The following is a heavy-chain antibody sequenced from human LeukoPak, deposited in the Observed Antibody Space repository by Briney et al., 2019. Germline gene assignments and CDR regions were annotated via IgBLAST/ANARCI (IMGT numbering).Heavy chain of an antibody. CDR3: ARVVNYYYGMDV. V-gene: IGHV3-48*03. CDR1: GFTFSSYE. J-gene: IGHJ6*02. Sequence: GGSLRLSCAASGFTFSSYEMNWVRQAPGKGVEWVSYISSSGSTIYYADSVKGRFTISRDNAKNSLYMQMNSLRAEDTAVYYCARVVNYYYGMDVWGQGTTVTVSS. D-gene: IGHD3-16*02. CDR2: ISSSGSTI.